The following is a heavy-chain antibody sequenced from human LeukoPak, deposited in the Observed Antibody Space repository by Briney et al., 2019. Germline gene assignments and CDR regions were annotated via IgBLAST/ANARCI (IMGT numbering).Heavy chain of an antibody. V-gene: IGHV1-2*02. CDR1: GYTFTGYY. Sequence: GASVKVSCKASGYTFTGYYMHWVRQAPGQGLEWMGWINPNSGGTNYAQKFQGRVTMTRDTSISTAYMELSRLRSDNTAVYYCARDAGYSGYESNWFDPWGQGTLVTVSS. J-gene: IGHJ5*02. D-gene: IGHD5-12*01. CDR3: ARDAGYSGYESNWFDP. CDR2: INPNSGGT.